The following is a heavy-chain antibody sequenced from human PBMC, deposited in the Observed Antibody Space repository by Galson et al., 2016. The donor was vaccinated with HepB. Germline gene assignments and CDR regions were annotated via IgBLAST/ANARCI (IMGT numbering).Heavy chain of an antibody. CDR3: AKAERGYSFV. D-gene: IGHD5-18*01. Sequence: SLRLSCAASGFPFSSYGVSWVRRAAGKGLEWVSAISGSGGYTDYADSVKGRFIISRDNSKNMLYLQMNSLRVEDTAVYYCAKAERGYSFVWGQGTLVAVSS. CDR2: ISGSGGYT. CDR1: GFPFSSYG. V-gene: IGHV3-23*01. J-gene: IGHJ4*02.